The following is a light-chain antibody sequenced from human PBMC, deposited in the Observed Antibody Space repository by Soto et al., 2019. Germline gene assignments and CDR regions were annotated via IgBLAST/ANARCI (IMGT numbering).Light chain of an antibody. CDR1: QSISSY. CDR2: DAS. CDR3: QQSNHRPWS. V-gene: IGKV3-11*01. J-gene: IGKJ1*01. Sequence: IVVAQTPAAVCWAGEERATRSCTASQSISSYLAWYQQKRGQAPRLLIYDASNRATGIPARFSGTGSGPEFTLTSSRLQSEDLAFHSCQQSNHRPWSFGQGTKVDI.